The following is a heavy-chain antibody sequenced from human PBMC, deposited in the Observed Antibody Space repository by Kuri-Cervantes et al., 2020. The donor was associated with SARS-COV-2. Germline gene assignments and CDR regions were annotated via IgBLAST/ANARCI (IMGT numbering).Heavy chain of an antibody. CDR2: IYYSGST. V-gene: IGHV4-28*03. CDR3: ARGRPPIYLGYCSSTSCHRYYFDY. D-gene: IGHD2-2*01. CDR1: GYSISSSNW. J-gene: IGHJ4*02. Sequence: SQTLSLTCAVSGYSISSSNWWGWIRQPPGKGLAWIGYIYYSGSTYYDPSLKSRVTISVDTSKNQFSLKLSSVTAADTAVYYCARGRPPIYLGYCSSTSCHRYYFDYWGQGTLVTVSS.